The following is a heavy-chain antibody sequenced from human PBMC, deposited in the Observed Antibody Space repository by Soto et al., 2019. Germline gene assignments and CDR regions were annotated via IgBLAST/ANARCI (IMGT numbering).Heavy chain of an antibody. J-gene: IGHJ4*02. CDR1: GFTFSAYA. CDR2: ISYDGRET. CDR3: ATDPVAVTGSFIDS. Sequence: LRLSCAASGFTFSAYAFHWVRQAPGKGLEWLSVISYDGRETHYADSVEGRFIISRDSSKKTAYLQMNSLRGDDTAVYFCATDPVAVTGSFIDSWGQGTLVTVSA. V-gene: IGHV3-30-3*01. D-gene: IGHD2-21*02.